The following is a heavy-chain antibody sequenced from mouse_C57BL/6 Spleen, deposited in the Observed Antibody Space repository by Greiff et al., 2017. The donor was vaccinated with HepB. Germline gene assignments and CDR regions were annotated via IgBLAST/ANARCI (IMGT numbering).Heavy chain of an antibody. CDR1: GFTFSDYG. Sequence: DVKLVESGGGLVKPGGSLKLSCAASGFTFSDYGMHWVRQAPEKGLEWVAYISSGSSTIYYADTVKGRFTISRDNAKNTLFLQMTSLRAEDTAMYYCARLGLGPSRAMDYWGQVTSVTVSS. D-gene: IGHD4-1*01. J-gene: IGHJ4*01. CDR2: ISSGSSTI. CDR3: ARLGLGPSRAMDY. V-gene: IGHV5-17*01.